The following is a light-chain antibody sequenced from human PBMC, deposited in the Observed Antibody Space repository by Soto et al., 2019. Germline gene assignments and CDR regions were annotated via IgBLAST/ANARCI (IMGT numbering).Light chain of an antibody. J-gene: IGKJ1*01. V-gene: IGKV3-20*01. CDR2: GAS. Sequence: EIVLTQSPGTLSLSPGERATLSCRAIQSVSGNYVAWFQQKNGQAPRLLIYGASSRATGIPDRFSGSGSGTDFTLTISSLQPDDFATYYCQHYKMYSPWTFGQGTKVDIK. CDR3: QHYKMYSPWT. CDR1: QSVSGNY.